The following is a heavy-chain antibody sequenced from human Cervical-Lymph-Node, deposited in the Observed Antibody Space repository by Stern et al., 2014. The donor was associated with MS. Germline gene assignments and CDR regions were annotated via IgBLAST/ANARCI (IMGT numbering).Heavy chain of an antibody. CDR2: INSNSGGT. CDR1: GYTFTGYY. D-gene: IGHD2-21*02. J-gene: IGHJ6*02. CDR3: AQSSYCTGDCYFSGMDV. Sequence: VQLLESGAEVKKPGSSLKVSCRASGYTFTGYYMHWVRQAPGQGLEWMGWINSNSGGTNYAQKFQGRVTMTRDTSISTAYMELSSLRSDDSAVYFCAQSSYCTGDCYFSGMDVWGQGTTVTVSS. V-gene: IGHV1-2*02.